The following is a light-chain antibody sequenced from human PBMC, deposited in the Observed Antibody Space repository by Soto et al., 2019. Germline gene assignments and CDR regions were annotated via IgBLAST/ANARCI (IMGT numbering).Light chain of an antibody. V-gene: IGKV1-39*01. J-gene: IGKJ5*01. CDR1: ESISRL. Sequence: DIQMTQSPSSLSASVGDRVTITCRASESISRLLNWYQQKPGKAPKLLIYAASSLQNGVPSRFSGGGSGTDFSLTISNLQPEDFATYYCQQSYSTLSITFGQGTRLEIK. CDR3: QQSYSTLSIT. CDR2: AAS.